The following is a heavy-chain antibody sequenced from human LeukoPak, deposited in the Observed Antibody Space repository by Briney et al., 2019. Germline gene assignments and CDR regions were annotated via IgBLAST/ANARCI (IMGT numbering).Heavy chain of an antibody. CDR1: GFTFSSYE. V-gene: IGHV3-48*03. D-gene: IGHD2-21*01. CDR2: ISSSGTTI. CDR3: ARGSIPPDY. Sequence: PGGSLRLSCVASGFTFSSYEFNWVRQAPGKGLDWVAFISSSGTTIYYTDSVKGRVIFSRDNSKHSLYLQMNSLRAEDTALYYCARGSIPPDYWGQGTLVTVSS. J-gene: IGHJ4*02.